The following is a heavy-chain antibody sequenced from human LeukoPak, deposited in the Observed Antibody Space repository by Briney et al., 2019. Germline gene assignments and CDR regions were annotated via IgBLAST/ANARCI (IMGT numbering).Heavy chain of an antibody. J-gene: IGHJ4*02. V-gene: IGHV3-48*04. CDR2: ISSSSSTI. CDR3: ARDGGVHYDY. CDR1: GFTFSSYS. D-gene: IGHD3-10*01. Sequence: GGSLRLSCAASGFTFSSYSMNWVRQAPGKGLEWVSYISSSSSTIYCADSVKGRFTISRDDAKNPLYLQMNSLRAEDTAVYYCARDGGVHYDYWGQGTLVTVSS.